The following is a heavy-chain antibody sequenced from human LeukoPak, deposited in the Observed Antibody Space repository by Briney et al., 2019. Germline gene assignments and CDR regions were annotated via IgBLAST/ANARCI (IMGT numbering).Heavy chain of an antibody. V-gene: IGHV3-30-3*02. Sequence: PGGSLRLSCAASGFTFSSYAMHWVRQAPGKGLEWVAVISYDGSNKYYADSVKGRFTISRDNSKNTLYLQINSLRAEDTAVYYCAKDLSSTSSKDPILDYWGQGTLVTVSS. D-gene: IGHD2-2*01. CDR1: GFTFSSYA. CDR2: ISYDGSNK. CDR3: AKDLSSTSSKDPILDY. J-gene: IGHJ4*02.